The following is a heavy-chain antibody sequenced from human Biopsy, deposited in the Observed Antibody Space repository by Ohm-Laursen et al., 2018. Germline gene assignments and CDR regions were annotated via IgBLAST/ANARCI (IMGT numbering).Heavy chain of an antibody. CDR3: ALGGGSYVNFDY. Sequence: SQTLSLTCAVSGGSISNYFWTLIRQPPGKGLEWIGYFRFEDRTSYNSSLKSRVTISADTSKNQFSLRLSSVTAADTAVYYCALGGGSYVNFDYWGQGTLVTVSS. V-gene: IGHV4-59*01. CDR2: FRFEDRT. J-gene: IGHJ4*02. D-gene: IGHD1-26*01. CDR1: GGSISNYF.